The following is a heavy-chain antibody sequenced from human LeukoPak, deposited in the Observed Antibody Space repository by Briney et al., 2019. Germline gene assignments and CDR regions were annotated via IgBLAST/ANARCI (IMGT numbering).Heavy chain of an antibody. CDR1: GYTFTSYY. Sequence: GASVKVSCKASGYTFTSYYMHWVRQAPGQGLEWMGIINPSGGSTSYAQKFQGRVTMTRDMSTSTVYMELSSLRSEDTAVYYCARAGGFGGGGNWFDPWGQGTLVTVSS. J-gene: IGHJ5*02. D-gene: IGHD2-21*01. CDR3: ARAGGFGGGGNWFDP. V-gene: IGHV1-46*01. CDR2: INPSGGST.